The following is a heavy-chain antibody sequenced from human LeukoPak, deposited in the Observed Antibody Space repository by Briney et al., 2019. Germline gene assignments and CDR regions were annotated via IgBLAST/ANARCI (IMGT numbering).Heavy chain of an antibody. CDR3: AKDTSSSWSNDAFDI. CDR2: ISSSTGTI. D-gene: IGHD6-13*01. Sequence: GSLRLSCAASGFTFSSYSMNWVRQAPGKGLEWVSYISSSTGTIYYADSVKGRFTISRDNAKNSLYLQMNSLRAEDMALYYCAKDTSSSWSNDAFDIWGQGTMVTVSS. J-gene: IGHJ3*02. V-gene: IGHV3-48*01. CDR1: GFTFSSYS.